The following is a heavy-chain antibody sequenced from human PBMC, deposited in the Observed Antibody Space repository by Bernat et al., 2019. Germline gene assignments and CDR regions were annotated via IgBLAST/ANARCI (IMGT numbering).Heavy chain of an antibody. CDR1: GFTFSSYA. CDR2: ISYDGSNK. CDR3: ARGGDIVVVPAAILMGMDV. D-gene: IGHD2-2*02. Sequence: QVQLVESGGGVVQPGRSLRLSCAASGFTFSSYAMHWVRQAPGKGLEWVAVISYDGSNKYYADSVKGRFTISRDNSKNPLYLQMNSLRAEDTAVYYCARGGDIVVVPAAILMGMDVWGQGTTVTVSS. V-gene: IGHV3-30-3*01. J-gene: IGHJ6*02.